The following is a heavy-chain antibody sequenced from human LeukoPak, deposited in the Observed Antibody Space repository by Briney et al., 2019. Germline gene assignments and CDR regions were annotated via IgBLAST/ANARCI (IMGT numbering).Heavy chain of an antibody. D-gene: IGHD2-21*01. CDR1: GFTFSSYG. J-gene: IGHJ4*02. V-gene: IGHV3-30*18. Sequence: GESLRLSCAASGFTFSSYGMHWVRQTPGKGLEWVAVISYDGSNKYYPDSVKGRFTISRDNSKNTLYLQMNSLRAEDTAVYYCAKAAVVATFGLIDYWGQGTLVTVSS. CDR2: ISYDGSNK. CDR3: AKAAVVATFGLIDY.